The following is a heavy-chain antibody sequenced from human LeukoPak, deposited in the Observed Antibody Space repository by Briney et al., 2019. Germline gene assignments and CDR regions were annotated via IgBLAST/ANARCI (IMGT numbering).Heavy chain of an antibody. CDR3: ARELWFVNAPGSWLDP. V-gene: IGHV4-30-2*01. Sequence: SETLSLTCTVSGDSISGGDYSWGWIRQPSGKGLEWIGYIFHTGNSYYNPSLRGRVTISVDRSRNQFSLRLTSVTAADTAVYYCARELWFVNAPGSWLDPWGPGTLVAVSS. CDR1: GDSISGGDYS. J-gene: IGHJ5*02. D-gene: IGHD3-10*01. CDR2: IFHTGNS.